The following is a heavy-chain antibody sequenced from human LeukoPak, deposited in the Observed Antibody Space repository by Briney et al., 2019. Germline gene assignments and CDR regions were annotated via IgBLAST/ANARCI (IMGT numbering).Heavy chain of an antibody. Sequence: GGSLRLSCAASGFTFSSYSMNWVRQAPGKGLEWVSSISNSSSYIYYADSVKGRFTISRDNAKNSLYLQMNSLRAEDTAMYYCARETYSSSWSYYFDYWGQGTLVTVSS. CDR3: ARETYSSSWSYYFDY. J-gene: IGHJ4*02. CDR1: GFTFSSYS. V-gene: IGHV3-21*01. D-gene: IGHD6-13*01. CDR2: ISNSSSYI.